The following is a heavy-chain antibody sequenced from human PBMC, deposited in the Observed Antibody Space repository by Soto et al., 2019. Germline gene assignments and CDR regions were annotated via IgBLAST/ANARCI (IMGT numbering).Heavy chain of an antibody. Sequence: GESLKISCAASGFTFSGSAMHWVRQASGKGLEWVGRIRSKANSYGTAYAASVKARFTISRDDSKNTAYLQMNSLKTEDTAVYYCTGLSLWFGELYPNWGQGTLVTVSS. CDR2: IRSKANSYGT. CDR1: GFTFSGSA. D-gene: IGHD3-10*01. V-gene: IGHV3-73*01. CDR3: TGLSLWFGELYPN. J-gene: IGHJ4*02.